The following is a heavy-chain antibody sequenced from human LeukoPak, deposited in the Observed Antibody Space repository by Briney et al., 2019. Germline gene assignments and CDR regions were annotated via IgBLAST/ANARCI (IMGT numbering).Heavy chain of an antibody. CDR2: IYHSGST. J-gene: IGHJ6*03. V-gene: IGHV4-38-2*02. D-gene: IGHD2-8*01. Sequence: KSSETLSLTCTVSGYSISSGYYWGWIRQPPGQGLEWIGSIYHSGSTYYNPSLKSRVTISIDKSRSQFSLRLSSVTAADTAVYYCASNGYYCIDVWGKGTTVTVSS. CDR3: ASNGYYCIDV. CDR1: GYSISSGYY.